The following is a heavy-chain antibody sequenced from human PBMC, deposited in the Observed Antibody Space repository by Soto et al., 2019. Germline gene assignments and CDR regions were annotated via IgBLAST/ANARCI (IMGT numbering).Heavy chain of an antibody. V-gene: IGHV3-30*18. CDR2: ISYDGSNK. CDR1: GFTFSSYG. CDR3: AKPDATVTTLLGGYFGY. Sequence: PGGSLRLSCAASGFTFSSYGMHWVRQAPGKGLEWVAVISYDGSNKYYADSVKGRFTISRDNSKNTLYLQMNSLRAEDTAVYYCAKPDATVTTLLGGYFGYWGQGTLVTVSS. D-gene: IGHD4-17*01. J-gene: IGHJ4*02.